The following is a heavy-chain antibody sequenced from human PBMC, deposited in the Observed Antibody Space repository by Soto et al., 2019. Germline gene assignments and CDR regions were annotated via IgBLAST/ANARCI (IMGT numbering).Heavy chain of an antibody. Sequence: QVQLVQSGAEVKKPGSSVKVSCKASGGTFSRYTINWVRQAPGQGLEWMGRIIPIAAIANYTQKFQGRVTIPVDKSPTTADMELSSLRSDDTAVYYCARGSTIVRGAPSWFDPWGQGTLVTVSS. CDR2: IIPIAAIA. V-gene: IGHV1-69*02. J-gene: IGHJ5*02. CDR1: GGTFSRYT. D-gene: IGHD3-10*01. CDR3: ARGSTIVRGAPSWFDP.